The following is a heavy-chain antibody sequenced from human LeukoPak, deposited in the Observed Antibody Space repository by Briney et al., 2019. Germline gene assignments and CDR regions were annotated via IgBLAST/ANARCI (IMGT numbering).Heavy chain of an antibody. CDR1: GGSISSSSYY. Sequence: SETLSLTCTVSGGSISSSSYYWGWIRQPPGKGLEWIGSIYYSGSTYYNPSLKSRVTISVDTSKNQFSLKLSSVTAADTAVYYCARGMVRGDHDAFDIWGQGTMVTVSS. D-gene: IGHD3-10*01. CDR3: ARGMVRGDHDAFDI. J-gene: IGHJ3*02. V-gene: IGHV4-39*07. CDR2: IYYSGST.